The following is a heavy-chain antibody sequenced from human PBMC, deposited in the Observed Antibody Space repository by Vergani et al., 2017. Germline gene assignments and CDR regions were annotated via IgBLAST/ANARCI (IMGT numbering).Heavy chain of an antibody. CDR2: ISYDGSNK. V-gene: IGHV3-30*04. D-gene: IGHD6-19*01. CDR1: GFTFSSYA. CDR3: ARVFYSSGWFYYYYYYMDV. Sequence: VQLVESGGGVVQPGRSLRLSCAASGFTFSSYAMHWVRQAPGKGLEWVAVISYDGSNKYYADSVKGRFTISRDNSKNTLYLQMNSLRAEDTAVYYCARVFYSSGWFYYYYYYMDVWGKGTTVTVSS. J-gene: IGHJ6*03.